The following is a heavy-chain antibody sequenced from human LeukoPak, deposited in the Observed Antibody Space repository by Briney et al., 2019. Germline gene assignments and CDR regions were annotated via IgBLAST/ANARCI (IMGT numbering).Heavy chain of an antibody. CDR2: INPNSGGT. Sequence: GASVKVSCKASGYTFTGYYMHWVRQAPGQGLEWMGWINPNSGGTNYAQKFQGRVTMTRDTSISTAYMELSRLRSDDTAVYYCARSWYSSSWYHAFDVWGQGTMVTVS. V-gene: IGHV1-2*02. D-gene: IGHD6-13*01. CDR3: ARSWYSSSWYHAFDV. CDR1: GYTFTGYY. J-gene: IGHJ3*01.